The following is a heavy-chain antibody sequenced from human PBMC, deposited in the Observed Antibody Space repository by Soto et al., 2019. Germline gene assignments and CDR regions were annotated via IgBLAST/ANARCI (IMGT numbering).Heavy chain of an antibody. J-gene: IGHJ4*02. D-gene: IGHD2-15*01. Sequence: PGGSLRLSCAASGITFRSHSMSWVRQAPGKGLEWVASITSDSSDIYYEDSVKGRFTISRDNGENSLYLQMTSLGAEDTGVYYCATTYCSGGYCFSSEYWGQGVLVTVSS. CDR2: ITSDSSDI. CDR1: GITFRSHS. CDR3: ATTYCSGGYCFSSEY. V-gene: IGHV3-21*01.